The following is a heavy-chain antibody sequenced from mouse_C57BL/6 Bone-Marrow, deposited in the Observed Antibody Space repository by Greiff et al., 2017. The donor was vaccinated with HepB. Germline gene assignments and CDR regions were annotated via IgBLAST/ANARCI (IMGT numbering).Heavy chain of an antibody. CDR1: GYAFSSYW. Sequence: VQLQQSGAELVKPGASVKISCKASGYAFSSYWMNWVKQRPGKGLEWIGQIYPGDGDTNYNGKFKGKATLTADKSSSTAYMQLSSLTSEDSAVYFCARDSSGYRYYAMDYWGQGTSVTVSS. V-gene: IGHV1-80*01. D-gene: IGHD3-2*02. CDR3: ARDSSGYRYYAMDY. J-gene: IGHJ4*01. CDR2: IYPGDGDT.